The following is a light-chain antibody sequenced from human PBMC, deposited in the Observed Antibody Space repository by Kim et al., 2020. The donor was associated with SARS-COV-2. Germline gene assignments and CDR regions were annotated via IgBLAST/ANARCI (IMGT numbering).Light chain of an antibody. V-gene: IGLV3-19*01. CDR1: ILISYY. CDR3: NSRNSNDNVV. Sequence: SSELTQDPALSVALRQTVRITCQGDILISYYATLXQQKPGQAPIVVIYGKNNRPSGIPDRFSVSSSGNTASFTITGTQAGQEADYYCNSRNSNDNVVFGG. CDR2: GKN. J-gene: IGLJ2*01.